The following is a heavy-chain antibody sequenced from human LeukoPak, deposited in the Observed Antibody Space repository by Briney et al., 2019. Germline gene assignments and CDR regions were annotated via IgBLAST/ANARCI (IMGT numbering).Heavy chain of an antibody. J-gene: IGHJ4*02. CDR3: AKDTMVRGVIPYSFDY. Sequence: GGSLRLSCAASGFTVSSNYMSWVRQAPGKGLEWVSVIYSGGSTYYADSVKGRFTISRDNSKNTLYLQMNSLRAEDTAVYYCAKDTMVRGVIPYSFDYWGQGTLVTVSS. D-gene: IGHD3-10*01. CDR2: IYSGGST. CDR1: GFTVSSNY. V-gene: IGHV3-53*01.